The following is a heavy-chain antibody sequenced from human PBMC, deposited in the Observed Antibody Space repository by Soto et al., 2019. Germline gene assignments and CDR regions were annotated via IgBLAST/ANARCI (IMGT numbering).Heavy chain of an antibody. Sequence: QVQLVESGGGVVQPGRSLRLSCAVSGFTFSNYAMHWVRQAPGKGLEWVAIVSHDGNNQYYADSAKGRFTISRDNSENPLYLQMNSLRTEDTAVFYCAREGATQMWRPWYFDLWGRGTLVTVSS. D-gene: IGHD2-21*01. CDR1: GFTFSNYA. CDR3: AREGATQMWRPWYFDL. J-gene: IGHJ2*01. CDR2: VSHDGNNQ. V-gene: IGHV3-30-3*01.